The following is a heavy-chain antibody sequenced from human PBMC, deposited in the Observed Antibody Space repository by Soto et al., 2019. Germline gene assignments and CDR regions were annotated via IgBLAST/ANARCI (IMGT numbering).Heavy chain of an antibody. Sequence: SVKVSCKASGGTFSSYAVSWVRQAPGQGLEWMGGIIPIFGTANYAQKFQGRVTITADESTSTAYMELSSLRSEDTAVYYCARAVAYDSSGSVFDYWGQGTLVTVSS. J-gene: IGHJ4*02. V-gene: IGHV1-69*13. CDR3: ARAVAYDSSGSVFDY. CDR2: IIPIFGTA. CDR1: GGTFSSYA. D-gene: IGHD3-22*01.